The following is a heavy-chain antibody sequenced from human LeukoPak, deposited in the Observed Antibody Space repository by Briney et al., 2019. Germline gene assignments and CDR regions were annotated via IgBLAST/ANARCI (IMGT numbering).Heavy chain of an antibody. D-gene: IGHD3-22*01. CDR1: GASISSSTYY. Sequence: SETLSLTCTVSGASISSSTYYWGWIRQPPGEGLEWIGYTYYSSSTYYNPSLKSRVTISVDTSKNQFSLMLNSVTAADTAVYYCARVLGYFDRSGFRYNWFDPWGQGTLVTVSS. CDR3: ARVLGYFDRSGFRYNWFDP. J-gene: IGHJ5*02. CDR2: TYYSSST. V-gene: IGHV4-39*07.